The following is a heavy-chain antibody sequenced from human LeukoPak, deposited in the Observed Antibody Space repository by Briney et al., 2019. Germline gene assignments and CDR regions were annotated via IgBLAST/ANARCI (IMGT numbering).Heavy chain of an antibody. J-gene: IGHJ4*02. Sequence: PGGSLRLSCAASGFTFDDYGMSWVRQAPGKGLEWVSGINWNGGSTGYADSMKGRFTISRDNAKNSLYLQMNSLRAEDTALYYCARGDCSSTSCYRFDYWGQGTLVTVSS. V-gene: IGHV3-20*04. D-gene: IGHD2-2*01. CDR2: INWNGGST. CDR1: GFTFDDYG. CDR3: ARGDCSSTSCYRFDY.